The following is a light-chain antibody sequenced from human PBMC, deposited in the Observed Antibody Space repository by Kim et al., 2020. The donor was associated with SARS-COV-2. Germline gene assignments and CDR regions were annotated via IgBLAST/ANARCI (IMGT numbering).Light chain of an antibody. CDR2: AAS. V-gene: IGKV1-39*01. CDR3: VQSYITPFT. J-gene: IGKJ3*01. CDR1: QSISSH. Sequence: DIQMTQSPSSLSASVGDRFTITCRTTQSISSHLNWYQQRPGRAPKLLMSAASTLQGGVPSRFSGGGSERDFTLTISSLQPDDFLTYFSVQSYITPFTFGPRTKVDIK.